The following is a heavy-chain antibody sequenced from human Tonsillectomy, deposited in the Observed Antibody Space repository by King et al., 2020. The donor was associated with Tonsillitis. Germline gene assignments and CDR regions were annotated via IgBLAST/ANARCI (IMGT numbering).Heavy chain of an antibody. CDR3: ARGDILTGSPPSWFPV. CDR2: IYYSGST. J-gene: IGHJ4*02. V-gene: IGHV4-30-4*07. D-gene: IGHD3-9*01. CDR1: GGSISSGGYS. Sequence: VQLQESGPGLVKPSQTLSLTCAVSGGSISSGGYSWSWIRQPPGKGLEWIGYIYYSGSTYYNPSLKRRVTISVDTSKNQFSLKLSSVTAADTAVYYCARGDILTGSPPSWFPVWGQGTLVTVSS.